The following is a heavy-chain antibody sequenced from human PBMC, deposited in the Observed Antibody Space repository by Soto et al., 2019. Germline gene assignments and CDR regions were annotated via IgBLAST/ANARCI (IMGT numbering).Heavy chain of an antibody. V-gene: IGHV4-59*01. CDR3: ARGTHYDFWSGYYLDY. CDR2: IYYSGST. Sequence: SETLSLTCTVSGGSISSYYWSWIRQPPGKGLEWIGYIYYSGSTNYNPSLKSRVTISVDTSKNQFSLKPSSVTAADTAVYYCARGTHYDFWSGYYLDYWGQGTLVTVSS. J-gene: IGHJ4*02. D-gene: IGHD3-3*01. CDR1: GGSISSYY.